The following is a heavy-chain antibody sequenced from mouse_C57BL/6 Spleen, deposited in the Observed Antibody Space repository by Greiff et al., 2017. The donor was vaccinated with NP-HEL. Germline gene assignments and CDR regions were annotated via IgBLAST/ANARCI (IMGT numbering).Heavy chain of an antibody. CDR1: GYTFTSYW. V-gene: IGHV1-52*01. CDR2: IDPSDSET. D-gene: IGHD1-1*01. Sequence: QVQLQQPGAELVRPGSSVKLSCKASGYTFTSYWMHWVKQRPIQGLEWIGNIDPSDSETHYNQKFKDKATLTVDKSSSTAYMQLSSLTSEDSAVYYCARDYYGSPVYWGQGTTLTVSS. J-gene: IGHJ2*01. CDR3: ARDYYGSPVY.